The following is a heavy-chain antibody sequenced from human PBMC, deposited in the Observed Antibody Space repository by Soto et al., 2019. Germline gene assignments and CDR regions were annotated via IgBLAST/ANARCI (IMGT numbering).Heavy chain of an antibody. Sequence: PSETLSLTCTVSGGSITNYYYSWIRQPPGNGLEWIGYIFHTGNTYYNPSLKSRFSISVDTSKIQFSLKLSSVTAADTAVYYCTRVYYYGSGSYYGHYFDYGGQGTLVTSPQ. CDR1: GGSITNYY. D-gene: IGHD3-10*01. J-gene: IGHJ4*02. CDR2: IFHTGNT. CDR3: TRVYYYGSGSYYGHYFDY. V-gene: IGHV4-59*12.